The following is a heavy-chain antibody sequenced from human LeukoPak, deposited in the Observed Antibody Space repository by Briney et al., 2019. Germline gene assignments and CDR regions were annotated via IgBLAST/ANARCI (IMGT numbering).Heavy chain of an antibody. J-gene: IGHJ3*02. D-gene: IGHD6-6*01. CDR2: INHSGST. V-gene: IGHV4-34*01. CDR1: GGSFSGYY. CDR3: ARDLGIAARRVLPDAFDI. Sequence: SETLSLTCAVYGGSFSGYYWSWIRQPPGKGLEWIGEINHSGSTNYNPSLKSRVTISVDRSKNQFSLKLSSVTAADTAVYYCARDLGIAARRVLPDAFDIWGQGTMVTVSS.